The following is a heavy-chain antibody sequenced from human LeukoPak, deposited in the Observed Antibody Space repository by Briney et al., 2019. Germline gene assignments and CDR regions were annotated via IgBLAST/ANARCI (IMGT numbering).Heavy chain of an antibody. CDR1: GFTFSSYA. J-gene: IGHJ4*02. Sequence: GGSLRLSCAASGFTFSSYAMGWVRQAPGKGLEWVSAISGSGGSTYYADSVKGRFTISRDNSKNTLYLQMNSLRAEDTAVYYCAKDGYGVGATTADYWGQGTLVTVSS. D-gene: IGHD1-26*01. CDR3: AKDGYGVGATTADY. CDR2: ISGSGGST. V-gene: IGHV3-23*01.